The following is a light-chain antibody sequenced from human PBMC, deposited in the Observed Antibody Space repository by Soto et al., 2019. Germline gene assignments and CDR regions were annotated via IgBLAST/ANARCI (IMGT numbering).Light chain of an antibody. V-gene: IGLV2-11*01. CDR3: CSYAGTPYV. J-gene: IGLJ1*01. Sequence: QSVLTQPRSVSGSPGQSVTISCTGTSSDVGGYTFVSWYQQHPGKAPKLMIYGVSERPSGVPDRFSGSKSGNTASLTISGLQAEDEADYHCCSYAGTPYVFGTGTKVTVL. CDR1: SSDVGGYTF. CDR2: GVS.